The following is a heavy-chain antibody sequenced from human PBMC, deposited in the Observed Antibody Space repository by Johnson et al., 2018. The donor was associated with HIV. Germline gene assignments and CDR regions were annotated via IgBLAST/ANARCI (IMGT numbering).Heavy chain of an antibody. D-gene: IGHD1-26*01. Sequence: VQLVESGGGLVQPGGSLRLSCAASGFTVSSNYMSWVRQAPGKGLEWVSVIYSGGSTYYADSVRCRITISRDNSKNTLYLQMNSLRDEDTAVYYCAKDVYSGSFDSAFDIWGQGTMVTVSS. J-gene: IGHJ3*02. V-gene: IGHV3-66*01. CDR2: IYSGGST. CDR3: AKDVYSGSFDSAFDI. CDR1: GFTVSSNY.